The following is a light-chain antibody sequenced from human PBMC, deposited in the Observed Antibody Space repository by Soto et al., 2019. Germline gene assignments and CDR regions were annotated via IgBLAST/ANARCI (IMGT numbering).Light chain of an antibody. CDR2: DAS. CDR1: QSVSSNY. J-gene: IGKJ3*01. CDR3: QHRNNRPFS. V-gene: IGKV3-11*01. Sequence: EIVLTQSPGTLSLSPGERATLSCRASQSVSSNYLAWYQQRPGQAPRLLIYDASNRATGIPARFSGSGSGTDFTLTISGLEPEDFAIYYCQHRNNRPFSFGPGTKVDIK.